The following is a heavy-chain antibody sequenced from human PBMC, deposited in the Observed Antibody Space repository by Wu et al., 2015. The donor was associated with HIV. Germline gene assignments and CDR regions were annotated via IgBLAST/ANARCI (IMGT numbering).Heavy chain of an antibody. D-gene: IGHD2-15*01. CDR1: GYTFTSYY. V-gene: IGHV1-46*01. CDR2: INPSGGST. J-gene: IGHJ6*02. Sequence: QVQLVQSGAEVKKPGASVKVSCKASGYTFTSYYMHWVRQAPGQGLEWMGIINPSGGSTSYAQKFQGRVTMTRDTSTSTVYMELSSLRSEDTAVYYCARGRVVVVAATLDLYYYYGMDVWGQGTTVTVSS. CDR3: ARGRVVVVAATLDLYYYYGMDV.